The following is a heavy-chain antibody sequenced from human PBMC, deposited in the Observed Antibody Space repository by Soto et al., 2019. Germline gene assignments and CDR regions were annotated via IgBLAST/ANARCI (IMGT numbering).Heavy chain of an antibody. CDR3: ARDLLYYDFWSGYSHAFDV. CDR1: GFIFSNYW. Sequence: PGGSLRLSCVASGFIFSNYWMSWVRQAPGKGLEWVASIKQDGSEKYYVDSVQGRFTMSRDNSENSLYLQMNSLRVEDTAVYYCARDLLYYDFWSGYSHAFDVWGQGTMVTVS. D-gene: IGHD3-3*01. CDR2: IKQDGSEK. J-gene: IGHJ3*01. V-gene: IGHV3-7*03.